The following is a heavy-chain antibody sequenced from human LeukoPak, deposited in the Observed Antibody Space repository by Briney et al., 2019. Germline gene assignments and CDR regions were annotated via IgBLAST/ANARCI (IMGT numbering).Heavy chain of an antibody. CDR2: IIPIFGTA. CDR1: GGTFSSYA. V-gene: IGHV1-69*05. D-gene: IGHD1-1*01. CDR3: ARDWKSAFDI. J-gene: IGHJ3*02. Sequence: SVKVSCKASGGTFSSYATSWVRQAPGQGLEWMGGIIPIFGTANYAQKFQGRVTITTDESTSTAYMELSSLRSEDTAVYYCARDWKSAFDIWGQGTMVTVSS.